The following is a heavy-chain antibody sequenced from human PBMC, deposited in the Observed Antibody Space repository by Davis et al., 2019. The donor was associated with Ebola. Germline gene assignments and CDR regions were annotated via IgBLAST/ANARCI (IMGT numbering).Heavy chain of an antibody. CDR3: TRVGTTVTTDYYYGMDV. V-gene: IGHV3-49*03. J-gene: IGHJ6*02. D-gene: IGHD4-17*01. CDR1: GFTFGDYA. Sequence: GESLKISCTASGFTFGDYAMSWFRQAPGKGLEWVGFIRSKAYGGTTEYAASVKGRFTISRDDSKSIAYLQMNSLKTEDTAVYYCTRVGTTVTTDYYYGMDVWGQGTTVTVSS. CDR2: IRSKAYGGTT.